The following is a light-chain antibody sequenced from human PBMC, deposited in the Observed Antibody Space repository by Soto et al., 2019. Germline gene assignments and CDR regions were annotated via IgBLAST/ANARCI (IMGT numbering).Light chain of an antibody. CDR3: QPFGNSQWT. V-gene: IGKV3-20*01. J-gene: IGKJ1*01. Sequence: VLSQSPGRLSLSPGETATLSCRASQSVPSTYFAWYQQKSGQPPRLLISGTSNRATGIPDRFSGSGSGRDFTLTISRLEHEDFAVYLCQPFGNSQWTLGQGTKVDIK. CDR1: QSVPSTY. CDR2: GTS.